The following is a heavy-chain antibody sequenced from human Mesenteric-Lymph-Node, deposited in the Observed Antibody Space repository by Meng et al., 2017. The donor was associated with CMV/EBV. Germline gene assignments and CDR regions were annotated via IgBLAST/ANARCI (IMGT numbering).Heavy chain of an antibody. V-gene: IGHV1-2*06. CDR3: GRGQQTFDP. CDR2: INPKTGGR. D-gene: IGHD1-1*01. CDR1: GYSFTGYS. J-gene: IGHJ5*02. Sequence: QVQLVQSGAEVKKPGASVKVSCKASGYSFTGYSIHWVRQAPGQGLEWMGRINPKTGGRSYAQNFQGRVTMTRDTSINTAYMELSSLTSDGTAVYYCGRGQQTFDPWGQGTLVTVSS.